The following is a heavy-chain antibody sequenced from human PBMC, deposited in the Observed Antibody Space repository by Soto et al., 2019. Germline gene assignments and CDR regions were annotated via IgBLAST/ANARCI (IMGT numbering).Heavy chain of an antibody. CDR1: GFTFSSYA. J-gene: IGHJ4*02. CDR3: AKDIDRYCSGGSCYLSPPGNFDY. CDR2: ISGSGGST. V-gene: IGHV3-23*01. D-gene: IGHD2-15*01. Sequence: PGGSLRLSCAASGFTFSSYAMSWVRQAPGKGLEWVSAISGSGGSTYYADSVKGRFTISRDNSKNTLYLQMNSLRAEDTAVYYCAKDIDRYCSGGSCYLSPPGNFDYWGQGTLVTVSS.